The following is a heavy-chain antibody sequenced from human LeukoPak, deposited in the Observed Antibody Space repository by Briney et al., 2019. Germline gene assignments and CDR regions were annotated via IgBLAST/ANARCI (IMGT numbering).Heavy chain of an antibody. Sequence: PGGSLRLSCAASGFTFRSYAMSWVRQAPGKGLEWVSSFSGSGGSTYYADSVKGEFTISRDNYKNTLYLQMNSLRVEDTAVYYCARGGSGSGYHYYYYYMDVWGKGTTVTISS. J-gene: IGHJ6*03. CDR2: FSGSGGST. CDR1: GFTFRSYA. CDR3: ARGGSGSGYHYYYYYMDV. D-gene: IGHD3-22*01. V-gene: IGHV3-23*01.